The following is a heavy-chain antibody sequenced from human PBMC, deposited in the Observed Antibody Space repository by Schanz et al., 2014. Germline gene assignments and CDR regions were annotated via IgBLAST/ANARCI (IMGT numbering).Heavy chain of an antibody. CDR2: INTGNGYT. CDR1: GFRFDDYA. D-gene: IGHD3-10*01. Sequence: VQLVESGGGLVQPGRSLRLSCVASGFRFDDYAMHWVRQAPGHRPEWMGRINTGNGYTHYSETFQDRVTISADTSASTAYMEVRSLTSEDTAVYYCATGPSGSLDYWGQGTLVTVSS. V-gene: IGHV1-3*04. J-gene: IGHJ4*02. CDR3: ATGPSGSLDY.